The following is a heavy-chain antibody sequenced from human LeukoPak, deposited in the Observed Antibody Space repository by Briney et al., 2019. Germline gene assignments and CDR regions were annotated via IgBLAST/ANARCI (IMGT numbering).Heavy chain of an antibody. J-gene: IGHJ3*02. Sequence: PGGSLRLSCATSGFSFSSYGMHWVRQAPGKGLEWVAYIHTDVSSKYYADSVKGRFTISRDNSKNTLYLQMNSLRAEDTAVYYCAKDSRAFGERFDAFDIWGQGTMVTVSS. CDR2: IHTDVSSK. V-gene: IGHV3-30*02. CDR1: GFSFSSYG. D-gene: IGHD3-10*01. CDR3: AKDSRAFGERFDAFDI.